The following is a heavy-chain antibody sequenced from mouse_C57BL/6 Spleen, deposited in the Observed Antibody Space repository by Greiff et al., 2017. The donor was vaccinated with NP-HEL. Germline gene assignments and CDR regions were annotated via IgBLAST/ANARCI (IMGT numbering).Heavy chain of an antibody. Sequence: LVESGAELVKPGASVKISCKASGYAFSSYWMNWVKQRPGKGLEWIGQIYPGDGDTNYNGKFKGKATLTADKSSSTAYMQLSSMTSEDSAVYFCARSAYDYVFDYWGQGTTLTVSS. CDR2: IYPGDGDT. D-gene: IGHD2-4*01. J-gene: IGHJ2*01. CDR1: GYAFSSYW. CDR3: ARSAYDYVFDY. V-gene: IGHV1-80*01.